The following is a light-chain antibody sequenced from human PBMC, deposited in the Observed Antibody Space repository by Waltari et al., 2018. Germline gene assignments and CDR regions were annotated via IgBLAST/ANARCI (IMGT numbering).Light chain of an antibody. CDR3: QHRRNWPWT. CDR1: QSVSNL. Sequence: EIVLTQSPATLSLSPGERATLSCRASQSVSNLLGLYQQKPGQAPRLLIYDASNRATGIPARFSGSGSGTDFTLTISSLEPEDFAIYYCQHRRNWPWTFGQGTRVEIK. J-gene: IGKJ1*01. CDR2: DAS. V-gene: IGKV3-11*01.